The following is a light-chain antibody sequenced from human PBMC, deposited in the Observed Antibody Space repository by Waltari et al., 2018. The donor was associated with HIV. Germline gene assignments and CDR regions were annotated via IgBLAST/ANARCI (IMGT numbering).Light chain of an antibody. CDR3: QQSYSSLST. CDR2: AAS. CDR1: QSIDTY. J-gene: IGKJ2*01. V-gene: IGKV1-39*01. Sequence: DIQMTQSPSSLSASLGDRVTITCRASQSIDTYLNWYQQRPGEAPKLLIYAASNLQSGVPSRFSGRGSGTDCTLTISSLQPEDFATYFCQQSYSSLSTFGQGTKL.